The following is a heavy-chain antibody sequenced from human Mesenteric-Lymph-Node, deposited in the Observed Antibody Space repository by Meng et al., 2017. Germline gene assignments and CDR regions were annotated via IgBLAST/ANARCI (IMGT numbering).Heavy chain of an antibody. CDR2: INPNSGGT. V-gene: IGHV1-2*06. CDR1: GYTLTGYY. Sequence: QVRLVQSGAEVNKPGASVKVACKASGYTLTGYYMHWVRQAPGQGLEWMGRINPNSGGTSYAQKFQGRVTMTRDTSISTAYMELSRLRSDDTAVYYCARDTSNWFDPWGQGTVVTVSS. J-gene: IGHJ5*02. CDR3: ARDTSNWFDP.